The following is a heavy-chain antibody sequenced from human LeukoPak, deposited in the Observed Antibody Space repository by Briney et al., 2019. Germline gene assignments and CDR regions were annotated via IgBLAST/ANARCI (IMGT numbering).Heavy chain of an antibody. D-gene: IGHD1-7*01. CDR1: GGTFSSYA. CDR2: IIPIFGTA. Sequence: SVKVSCKASGGTFSSYAISWVRQAPGQGLEWMGGIIPIFGTANYAQKFQGRVTITADESTSTAYMELSSLSSEDTAVYCCARYHDNWNYADINWFDRWGQGTLVSDCS. CDR3: ARYHDNWNYADINWFDR. J-gene: IGHJ5*02. V-gene: IGHV1-69*01.